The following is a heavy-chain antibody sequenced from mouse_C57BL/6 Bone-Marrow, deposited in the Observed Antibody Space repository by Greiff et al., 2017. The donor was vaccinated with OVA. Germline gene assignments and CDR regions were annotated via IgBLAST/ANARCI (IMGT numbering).Heavy chain of an antibody. CDR2: IFPGSGST. CDR1: GYTFTSHW. CDR3: ARCGDVGFFFAY. Sequence: QVQLQQPGAELVKPGASVKVSCKAPGYTFTSHWMQWVRQRPGQGLEWIGEIFPGSGSTYYNEKFKGKATLTVDTSSSTAYMQLSSLTSEDSAVYFGARCGDVGFFFAYWGQGTLVTVSA. V-gene: IGHV1-56*01. J-gene: IGHJ3*01. D-gene: IGHD3-3*01.